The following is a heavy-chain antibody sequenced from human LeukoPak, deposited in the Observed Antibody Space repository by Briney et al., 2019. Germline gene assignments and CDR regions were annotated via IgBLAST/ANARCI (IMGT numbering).Heavy chain of an antibody. CDR3: ASLLRYFTDY. Sequence: GRSLRLSCAASGFTFSSYAMHWVRQAPGKGLERVAVISYDGSNKYYADSVKGRFTISRDNSKNTLYLQMNSLRAEDTAVYYCASLLRYFTDYWGQGTLVTVSS. CDR2: ISYDGSNK. D-gene: IGHD3-9*01. J-gene: IGHJ4*02. CDR1: GFTFSSYA. V-gene: IGHV3-30*04.